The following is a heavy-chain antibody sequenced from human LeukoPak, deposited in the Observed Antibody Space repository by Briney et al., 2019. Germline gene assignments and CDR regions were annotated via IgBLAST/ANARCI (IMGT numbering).Heavy chain of an antibody. CDR3: ASGRRLVQVY. CDR1: GGSISSGGYY. J-gene: IGHJ4*02. D-gene: IGHD6-19*01. Sequence: SQALSLTCTVSGGSISSGGYYWSWIRQTPGKGLEWIGYIYYSGSTNYNPSLKSRVTISVDTSKNQFSLKLSSVTAADTAVYYCASGRRLVQVYWGQGTLVTVSS. CDR2: IYYSGST. V-gene: IGHV4-61*08.